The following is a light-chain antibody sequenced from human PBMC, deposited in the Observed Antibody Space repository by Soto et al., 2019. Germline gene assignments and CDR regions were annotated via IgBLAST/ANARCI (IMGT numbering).Light chain of an antibody. CDR3: SSYTSSSTLV. CDR1: SSDVGAYNF. Sequence: QSALTQPASVSGSPGQSITISCAGSSSDVGAYNFVSWYQQHPGKVPKLMIYEVSKRPSGISTRFSGSKSGNTASLTISGLQAEDEADYYCSSYTSSSTLVFGGGTKLTVL. CDR2: EVS. V-gene: IGLV2-14*01. J-gene: IGLJ2*01.